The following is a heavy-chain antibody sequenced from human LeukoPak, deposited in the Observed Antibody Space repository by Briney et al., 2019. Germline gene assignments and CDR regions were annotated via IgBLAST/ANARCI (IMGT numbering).Heavy chain of an antibody. V-gene: IGHV3-21*01. J-gene: IGHJ4*02. D-gene: IGHD3-22*01. CDR2: ISSSSSYI. Sequence: GGSLRLSCAASGFTFSSYSMNWVRQAPGKGLEWVSSISSSSSYIYYADSVKGRFTISRDNAKNSLYLQMNSLRAEDTAVYYCARDNYYDSSGYYYFDYWGQGTLVTVSS. CDR1: GFTFSSYS. CDR3: ARDNYYDSSGYYYFDY.